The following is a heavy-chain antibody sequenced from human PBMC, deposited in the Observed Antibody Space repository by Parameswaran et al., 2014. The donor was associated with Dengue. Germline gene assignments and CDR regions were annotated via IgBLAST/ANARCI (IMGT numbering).Heavy chain of an antibody. D-gene: IGHD6-19*01. CDR2: ITTSSSYT. Sequence: WIRQPPGKGLEWVSYITTSSSYTNYADFVKGRFTISRDNAKNSLYLQMNSLRAEDTAVYYCARVRLDNSGWTLLGFDYWGQGTLVTVSS. J-gene: IGHJ4*02. V-gene: IGHV3-11*05. CDR3: ARVRLDNSGWTLLGFDY.